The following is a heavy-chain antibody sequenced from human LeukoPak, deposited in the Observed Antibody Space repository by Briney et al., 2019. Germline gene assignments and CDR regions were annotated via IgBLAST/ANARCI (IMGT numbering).Heavy chain of an antibody. CDR3: ARVGYYDSSGYYYGAFDY. J-gene: IGHJ4*02. V-gene: IGHV1-3*01. CDR1: GYTFTSYA. Sequence: GASVKVSCKASGYTFTSYAMHWVRQAPGQRLEWMGWINAGNGNTKYSQKFQGRVTITRDTSASTAYMELSSLRSEDTAVYYCARVGYYDSSGYYYGAFDYWGQGTLVTVSS. CDR2: INAGNGNT. D-gene: IGHD3-22*01.